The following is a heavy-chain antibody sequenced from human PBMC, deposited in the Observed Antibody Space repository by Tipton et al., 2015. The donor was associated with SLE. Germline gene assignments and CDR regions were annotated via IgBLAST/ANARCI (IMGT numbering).Heavy chain of an antibody. Sequence: TLSLTCTVSGGSISSSSYYWGWIRQPPGKGLEWIGEINHSGSTNYNPSLKSRVTISVDKSKNQFSLKLSSVTAADTAVYYCARGKGLIAVAGSGDYWGQGTLVTVSS. CDR2: INHSGST. CDR1: GGSISSSSYY. V-gene: IGHV4-39*07. J-gene: IGHJ4*02. CDR3: ARGKGLIAVAGSGDY. D-gene: IGHD6-19*01.